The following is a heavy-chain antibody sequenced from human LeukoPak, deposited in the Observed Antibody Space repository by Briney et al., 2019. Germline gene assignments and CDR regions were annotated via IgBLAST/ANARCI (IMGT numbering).Heavy chain of an antibody. CDR1: GFTVSSNY. Sequence: GGSLRLSCAASGFTVSSNYMSWVRQAPGKGLEWVSVIYSGGSTYYADSVKGRFTISRDSSKNTLYLQMNSLRAEDTAVYYCARVRKDYYYYGMDVWGQGTTVTVSS. CDR2: IYSGGST. CDR3: ARVRKDYYYYGMDV. J-gene: IGHJ6*02. V-gene: IGHV3-53*01.